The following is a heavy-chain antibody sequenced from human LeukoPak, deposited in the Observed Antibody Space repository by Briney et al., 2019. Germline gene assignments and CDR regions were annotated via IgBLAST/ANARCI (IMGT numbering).Heavy chain of an antibody. V-gene: IGHV3-23*01. J-gene: IGHJ4*02. D-gene: IGHD1-26*01. CDR3: ARASGSYPKFDY. Sequence: PGGSLRLSCAASGFTFSSSAMSWVRQAPGKGLEWVSAISNNGGYTYYADSVQGRFTISRDNSKNTLYLQMNSLRAEDTAVYYCARASGSYPKFDYWGQGTLVTVSS. CDR2: ISNNGGYT. CDR1: GFTFSSSA.